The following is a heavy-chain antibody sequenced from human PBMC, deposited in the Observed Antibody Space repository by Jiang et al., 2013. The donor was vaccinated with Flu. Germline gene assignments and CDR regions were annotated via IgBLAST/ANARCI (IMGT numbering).Heavy chain of an antibody. CDR1: GYTFTSYA. J-gene: IGHJ5*02. D-gene: IGHD3-3*01. CDR2: INTNTGNP. CDR3: AREGTETPYYDFWSGYYYNWFDP. Sequence: SELKKPGASVKVSCKASGYTFTSYAMNWVRQAPGQGLEWMGWINTNTGNPTYAQGFTGRFVFSLDTSVSTAYLQICSPKAEDTAVYYCAREGTETPYYDFWSGYYYNWFDPWGQGTLVTVSS. V-gene: IGHV7-4-1*01.